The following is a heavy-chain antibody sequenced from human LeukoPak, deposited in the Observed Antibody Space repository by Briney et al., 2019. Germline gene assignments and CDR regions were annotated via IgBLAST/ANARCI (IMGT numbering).Heavy chain of an antibody. V-gene: IGHV4-39*07. J-gene: IGHJ3*02. CDR1: GGSISSYY. D-gene: IGHD7-27*01. CDR2: VYYSGRT. Sequence: SETLSLTCTVSGGSISSYYWDWIRQPPGKGLEWIGSVYYSGRTYYNPSLKSRVTISVDTSKNQFSLKLSSVTAADTAVYYCARDLRELGDAFDIWGQGTMVTVSS. CDR3: ARDLRELGDAFDI.